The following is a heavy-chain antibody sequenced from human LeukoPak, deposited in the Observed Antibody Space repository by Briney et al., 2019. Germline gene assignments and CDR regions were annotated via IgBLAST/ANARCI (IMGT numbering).Heavy chain of an antibody. D-gene: IGHD5-12*01. CDR2: IYHSGDT. J-gene: IGHJ5*02. V-gene: IGHV4-59*01. Sequence: YPSETLSLTCTVSGGSISSFYWNWIRQPPGKGLEWIAYIYHSGDTRYNPSLKSRVTISVDTSKSQFSLKLSSVTAADTAVYYCARGGYSGSDWTTWDQGTRVTVSS. CDR1: GGSISSFY. CDR3: ARGGYSGSDWTT.